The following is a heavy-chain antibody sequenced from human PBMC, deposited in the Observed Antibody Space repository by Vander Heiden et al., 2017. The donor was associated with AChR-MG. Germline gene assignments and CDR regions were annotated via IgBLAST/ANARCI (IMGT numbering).Heavy chain of an antibody. CDR2: ISWNSGSI. D-gene: IGHD2-2*01. J-gene: IGHJ6*02. CDR1: GFTFDDYA. V-gene: IGHV3-9*01. CDR3: AKDPSRAPRDGMDV. Sequence: EVQLVESGGGLVQPGRSLRLSCAASGFTFDDYAMHWVRQAPGKGLEWVSGISWNSGSIGYADSVKGRFTISRDNAKNSLYLQMNSLRAEDTALYYCAKDPSRAPRDGMDVWGQGTTVTVSS.